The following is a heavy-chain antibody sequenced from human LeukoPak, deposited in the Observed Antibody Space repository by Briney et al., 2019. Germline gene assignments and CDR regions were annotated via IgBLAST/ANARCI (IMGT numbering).Heavy chain of an antibody. CDR2: INPDSGGT. CDR1: GYTFTGYY. D-gene: IGHD2/OR15-2a*01. J-gene: IGHJ3*01. Sequence: ASVKISCKASGYTFTGYYMHWVRQAPGQGLEWMGWINPDSGGTNNAQKFQGRVTMTRDTSISTAYMELSRLRSDDTAVYYCARTFYDTLDSDAFDFWGQGTMVIVSS. CDR3: ARTFYDTLDSDAFDF. V-gene: IGHV1-2*02.